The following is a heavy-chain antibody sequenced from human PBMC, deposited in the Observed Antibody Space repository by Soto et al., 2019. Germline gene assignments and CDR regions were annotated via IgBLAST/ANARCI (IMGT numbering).Heavy chain of an antibody. V-gene: IGHV4-61*01. CDR1: GGSVSSGSYY. CDR2: IDYSGTT. J-gene: IGHJ4*02. D-gene: IGHD3-10*01. Sequence: PSETLSLTCTVSGGSVSSGSYYWSWVRQPPGKALEWIGFIDYSGTTNYNPSLKGRITISIDTSKNQFSLKLSSVTAADTAVYFCARDRSYGSGSYSDYWGPGTLVTV. CDR3: ARDRSYGSGSYSDY.